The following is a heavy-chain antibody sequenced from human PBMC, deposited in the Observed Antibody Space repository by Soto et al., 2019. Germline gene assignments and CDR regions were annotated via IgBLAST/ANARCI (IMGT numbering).Heavy chain of an antibody. CDR3: ARAPPDYYGSRSYEGRPFY. J-gene: IGHJ4*02. D-gene: IGHD3-10*01. Sequence: QVQLVESGGGVVQPGRSLRLSCAASGFTFSSYGMHWVRQAPGKGLEWVAVIWYDGSNKYYGDSVKGRFTISRDNSKNTLYLEMNSLRVDDTAVYYCARAPPDYYGSRSYEGRPFYWGQGPLVAVSS. V-gene: IGHV3-33*01. CDR2: IWYDGSNK. CDR1: GFTFSSYG.